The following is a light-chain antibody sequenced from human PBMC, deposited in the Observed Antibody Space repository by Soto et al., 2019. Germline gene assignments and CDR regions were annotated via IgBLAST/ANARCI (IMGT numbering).Light chain of an antibody. CDR2: GNS. CDR3: QSYDSSLSGSGV. CDR1: SSNIGAGYD. J-gene: IGLJ1*01. V-gene: IGLV1-40*01. Sequence: QSALTQPPSVSGAPGQRVTISCTGSSSNIGAGYDVHWYQQLPGTAPKLLIHGNSNRPSGVPDRFSGSKSGTSASLAITGLQAEDEADYYCQSYDSSLSGSGVFGTGTKVTVL.